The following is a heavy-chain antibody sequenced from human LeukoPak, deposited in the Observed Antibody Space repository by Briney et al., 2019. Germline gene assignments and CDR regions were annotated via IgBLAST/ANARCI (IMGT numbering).Heavy chain of an antibody. CDR3: ARDYGYSSSFDY. J-gene: IGHJ4*02. Sequence: PGGSLRLSCAASGFTFTSYSMNWVRQAPGKGLEWVSYISGGSSTIHYADSVKGRFTISRDNAKNSLYLQMSSLRGEDTALYYCARDYGYSSSFDYWGQGTLVTVSS. D-gene: IGHD6-13*01. CDR1: GFTFTSYS. CDR2: ISGGSSTI. V-gene: IGHV3-48*01.